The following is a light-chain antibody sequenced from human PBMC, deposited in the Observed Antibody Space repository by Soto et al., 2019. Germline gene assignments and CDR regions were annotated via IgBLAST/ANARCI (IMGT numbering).Light chain of an antibody. Sequence: DIQMTQSPSSLSASVGDRVTITCRASQTISSYLNWYQQKPGKAPKLLIYAAYSLQGGVPSRFSGSGSGTDFTLTISSLQPEDFATYYCQQSYSTPETFGQGTKVEI. J-gene: IGKJ1*01. CDR1: QTISSY. V-gene: IGKV1-39*01. CDR2: AAY. CDR3: QQSYSTPET.